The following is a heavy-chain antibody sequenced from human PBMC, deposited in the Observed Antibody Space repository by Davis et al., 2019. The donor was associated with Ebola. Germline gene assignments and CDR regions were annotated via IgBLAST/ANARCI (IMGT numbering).Heavy chain of an antibody. CDR1: GGTFSSYA. D-gene: IGHD3-16*01. J-gene: IGHJ4*02. Sequence: SVKVSCKASGGTFSSYAISWVRQAPGQGLEWMGRIIPILGIANYAQKFQGRVTITADKSTSTAYMELSSLRSEDTAVYYCARVGLRRHGGLFDYWGQGTLVTVSS. CDR3: ARVGLRRHGGLFDY. CDR2: IIPILGIA. V-gene: IGHV1-69*04.